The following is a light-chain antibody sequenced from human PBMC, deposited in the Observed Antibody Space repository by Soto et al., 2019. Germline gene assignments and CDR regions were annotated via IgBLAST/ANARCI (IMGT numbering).Light chain of an antibody. V-gene: IGKV3-20*01. Sequence: EIVLTQSPGTLSLSPGDGATLSCRASQSVSGSYLAWYQQKPGQAPRLLIYGASRRATGIPDRFSGSGSGTDFTLTISRLEPEDFAVYYCQQYGSSPSTFGPGTTVDIK. CDR2: GAS. CDR1: QSVSGSY. J-gene: IGKJ3*01. CDR3: QQYGSSPST.